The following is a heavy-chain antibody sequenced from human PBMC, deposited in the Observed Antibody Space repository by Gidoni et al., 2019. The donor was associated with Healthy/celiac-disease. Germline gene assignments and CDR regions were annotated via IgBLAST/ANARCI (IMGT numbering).Heavy chain of an antibody. V-gene: IGHV1-18*01. D-gene: IGHD1-26*01. CDR3: ARDRGGEWELLLDAFDI. J-gene: IGHJ3*02. CDR2: ISAYKGNT. Sequence: QVQLVQSAAEVKKPGAPVKVSCRASGYTFPSCGISWVRQAPGQGRGWMGWISAYKGNTNYAQKLQGRVTMTTDTSTSTAYRELRSLRSDDTAVYYCARDRGGEWELLLDAFDIWGQGTMVTVSS. CDR1: GYTFPSCG.